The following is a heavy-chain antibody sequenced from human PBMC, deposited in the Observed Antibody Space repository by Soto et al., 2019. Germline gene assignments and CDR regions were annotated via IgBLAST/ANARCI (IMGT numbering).Heavy chain of an antibody. Sequence: DVQLVESGGGLVQPGGSLKLSCAASGFTFSDSAMHWVRQPPGRGLEWVGRIRNKYHNFATAYSESVKGRFTISRDDSKNTVYLQMNRLKIDDTAVYYCTSRRDWTAVDPLDHWGLGALVTVSS. V-gene: IGHV3-73*02. CDR2: IRNKYHNFAT. CDR1: GFTFSDSA. D-gene: IGHD2-21*01. J-gene: IGHJ4*02. CDR3: TSRRDWTAVDPLDH.